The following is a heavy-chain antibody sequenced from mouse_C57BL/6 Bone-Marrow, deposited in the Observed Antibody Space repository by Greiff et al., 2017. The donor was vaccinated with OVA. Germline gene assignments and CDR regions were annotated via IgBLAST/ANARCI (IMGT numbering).Heavy chain of an antibody. CDR1: GYTFTSYW. D-gene: IGHD2-3*01. J-gene: IGHJ2*01. V-gene: IGHV1-55*01. CDR2: IYPGSGST. CDR3: ARSGFYDAPSHFDY. Sequence: QVQLQQPGAELVKPGASVKMSCKASGYTFTSYWITWVKQRPGQGLEWIGDIYPGSGSTNYNEKFKSKATLTVDTSSSTAYMQLSSLTSEDSAVYYCARSGFYDAPSHFDYWGQGTTLTVSS.